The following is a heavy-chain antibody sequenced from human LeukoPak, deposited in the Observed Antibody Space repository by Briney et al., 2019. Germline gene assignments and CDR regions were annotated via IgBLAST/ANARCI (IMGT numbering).Heavy chain of an antibody. CDR2: IKQDGSEK. V-gene: IGHV3-7*01. CDR3: ARPPFGPIDAFDI. CDR1: GGSISSYY. Sequence: PSETLSLTCTVSGGSISSYYWSWVRQAPGKGLEWVANIKQDGSEKYYVDSVKGRFTISRDNAKNSLYLQMNSLRAEDTAVYYCARPPFGPIDAFDIWGQGTMVTVSS. D-gene: IGHD3-16*01. J-gene: IGHJ3*02.